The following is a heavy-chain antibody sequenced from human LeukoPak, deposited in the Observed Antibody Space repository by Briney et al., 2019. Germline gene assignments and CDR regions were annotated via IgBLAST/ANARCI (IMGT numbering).Heavy chain of an antibody. CDR1: VFTFSTYR. V-gene: IGHV3-21*01. J-gene: IGHJ5*02. CDR2: ISSSSSYM. Sequence: GGSLRLSCAASVFTFSTYRMIWVRQAPWKGLEWVSSISSSSSYMYYADSVKGRFTISRDNAKNSLYLQMNSLRAEDTAVYYCARVLTAPHDGAWGQGTLVTVSS. D-gene: IGHD1-1*01. CDR3: ARVLTAPHDGA.